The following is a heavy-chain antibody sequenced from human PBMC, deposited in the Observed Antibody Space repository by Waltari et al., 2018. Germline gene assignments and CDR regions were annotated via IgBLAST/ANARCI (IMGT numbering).Heavy chain of an antibody. V-gene: IGHV1-3*01. D-gene: IGHD3-22*01. CDR2: INAGNGNT. Sequence: QVQLVQSGAEVKKPGASVKVSCKASGYTFTSYAMHWVRQAPGQRLEWMGWINAGNGNTKYSQKFQGRVTITRDTSASTAYMELSSLRSEDTAVYYCARDQDDSSGYYYYYYGMDVWGQGTTVTVSS. CDR1: GYTFTSYA. CDR3: ARDQDDSSGYYYYYYGMDV. J-gene: IGHJ6*02.